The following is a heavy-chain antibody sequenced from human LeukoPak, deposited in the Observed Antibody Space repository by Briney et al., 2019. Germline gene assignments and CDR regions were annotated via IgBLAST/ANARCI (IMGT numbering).Heavy chain of an antibody. CDR3: ARAYCSSTSCYLYYFDY. D-gene: IGHD2-2*01. Sequence: SETLSLTCAVYGGSFSGYYWSWIRQPPGKGLEWIGEINHSGSTNYNPSLKSRVTMSVDTSKNQFSLKLSSVTAADTAVYYCARAYCSSTSCYLYYFDYWGQGTLVTVSS. CDR1: GGSFSGYY. V-gene: IGHV4-34*01. CDR2: INHSGST. J-gene: IGHJ4*02.